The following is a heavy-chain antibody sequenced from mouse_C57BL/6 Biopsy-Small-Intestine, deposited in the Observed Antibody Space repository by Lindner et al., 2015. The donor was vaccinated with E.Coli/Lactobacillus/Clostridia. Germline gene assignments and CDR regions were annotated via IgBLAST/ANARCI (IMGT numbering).Heavy chain of an antibody. V-gene: IGHV5-17*01. CDR2: ISSVSSTI. CDR1: GFTFSNYG. J-gene: IGHJ4*01. CDR3: GRPYYYAMDY. Sequence: VQLQESGGGLVKPGGSLKLSCAASGFTFSNYGMHWLRQAPEKGLEWIAYISSVSSTIYYADTLKGRFTISRDNAENTLFLQMTSLRSEDTAMYYCGRPYYYAMDYWGQGTSVTVSS.